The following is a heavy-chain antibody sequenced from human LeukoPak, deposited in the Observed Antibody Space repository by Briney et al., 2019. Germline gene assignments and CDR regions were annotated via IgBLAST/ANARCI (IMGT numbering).Heavy chain of an antibody. J-gene: IGHJ6*03. CDR2: MNPNSGNT. CDR3: ARGLGPPLYSSSWYFYYYYMDV. Sequence: GASVKVSCKASGYTFTSYDINWVRQATGQGLEWMGWMNPNSGNTGYAQKFQGRVTMTRNTSISTAYMELSSLRSEDTAVYYCARGLGPPLYSSSWYFYYYYMDVWGKGTTVTVSS. D-gene: IGHD6-13*01. V-gene: IGHV1-8*01. CDR1: GYTFTSYD.